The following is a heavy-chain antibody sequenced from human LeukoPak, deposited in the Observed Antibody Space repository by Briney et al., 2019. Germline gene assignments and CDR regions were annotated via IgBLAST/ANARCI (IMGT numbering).Heavy chain of an antibody. D-gene: IGHD1-1*01. CDR1: GFTFSDYD. J-gene: IGHJ4*02. CDR3: AGVAKERVGGVYYFDY. CDR2: IGIAGDT. V-gene: IGHV3-13*01. Sequence: GGSLRLSCAASGFTFSDYDMHWVRQATGKGLEWVSAIGIAGDTYYTGSVKGRFTISRENAKNSLYLQMNSLRAGDTAVYYCAGVAKERVGGVYYFDYWGQGTLVTVSS.